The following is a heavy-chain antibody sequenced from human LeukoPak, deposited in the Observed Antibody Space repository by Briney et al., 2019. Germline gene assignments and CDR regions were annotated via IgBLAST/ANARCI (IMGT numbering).Heavy chain of an antibody. CDR1: GYTFTSYG. CDR2: ISAYNGNT. J-gene: IGHJ4*02. Sequence: ASVKVSCKASGYTFTSYGISWVRQAPGQGLEWMGWISAYNGNTNYAQKLQGRVTMTTDTSTSTAYMELRSLRSEDTAVYYCAATKLYCSSTSCYDYWGQGTLVTVSS. CDR3: AATKLYCSSTSCYDY. D-gene: IGHD2-2*01. V-gene: IGHV1-18*01.